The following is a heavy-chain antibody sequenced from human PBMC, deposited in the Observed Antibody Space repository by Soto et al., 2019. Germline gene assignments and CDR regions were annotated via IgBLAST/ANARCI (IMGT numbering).Heavy chain of an antibody. V-gene: IGHV4-59*08. Sequence: SETLSLTCSVSGSPISSYYWSWFRQPPGQGLEWLGYVYYTGTTTYNPSLKSRLTISLDTSKTQFSLKLGSVTAADTAVYYCARLGDYYRTFDYWGQGTLVTVSS. CDR2: VYYTGTT. D-gene: IGHD3-22*01. CDR3: ARLGDYYRTFDY. CDR1: GSPISSYY. J-gene: IGHJ4*02.